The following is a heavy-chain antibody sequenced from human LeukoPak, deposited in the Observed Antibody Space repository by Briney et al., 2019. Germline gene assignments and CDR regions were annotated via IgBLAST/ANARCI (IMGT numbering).Heavy chain of an antibody. CDR3: ARDFPPGYSSGWSLSDY. CDR1: GGSISSYY. CDR2: IYYSGST. Sequence: SETLSLTCTVSGGSISSYYWSWIRQPPGKGLEWIGSIYYSGSTYYNPSLKSRVTISVDTSKNQFSLKLSSVTAADTAVYYCARDFPPGYSSGWSLSDYWGQGTLVTVSS. V-gene: IGHV4-39*07. J-gene: IGHJ4*02. D-gene: IGHD6-19*01.